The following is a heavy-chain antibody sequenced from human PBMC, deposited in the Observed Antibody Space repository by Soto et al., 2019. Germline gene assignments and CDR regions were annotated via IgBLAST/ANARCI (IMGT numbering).Heavy chain of an antibody. D-gene: IGHD1-1*01. CDR1: GFTFSSNW. CDR2: INRDGSST. V-gene: IGHV3-74*01. Sequence: GGSLRLSCAASGFTFSSNWMHWVCQAPGKGMVWVSRINRDGSSTSYTDSVKGRFTISRDNAKHTLYLQMNSLRAEDAAVYYSARVEGQLGDYWYFDLWGRGTLVTVSS. J-gene: IGHJ2*01. CDR3: ARVEGQLGDYWYFDL.